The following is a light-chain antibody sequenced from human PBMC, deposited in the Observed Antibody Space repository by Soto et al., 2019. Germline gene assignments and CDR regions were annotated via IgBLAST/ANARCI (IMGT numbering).Light chain of an antibody. J-gene: IGLJ3*02. CDR3: AARDDSLSGHWV. CDR1: SIDIAPYNY. V-gene: IGLV2-14*01. Sequence: QSALTQPASVSGSPGQSLTISCTGTSIDIAPYNYVSWYQQHPGKAPKLIIYEVSYRPSGISNRFSGSKSGTSASLAISGLRSEDEADYYCAARDDSLSGHWVFGGGTKLTVL. CDR2: EVS.